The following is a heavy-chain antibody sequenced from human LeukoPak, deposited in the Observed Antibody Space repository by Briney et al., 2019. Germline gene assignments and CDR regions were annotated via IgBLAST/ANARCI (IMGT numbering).Heavy chain of an antibody. CDR3: ARMYYDFWSGPRSGAFDI. Sequence: PSETLSLTCTVSGRSISSDGYYWSWIRQPPGKGLEWIGEINHSGSTNYNPSLKSRVTISVDTSKNQFSLKLSSVTAADTAVYYCARMYYDFWSGPRSGAFDIWGQGTMVTVSS. V-gene: IGHV4-34*01. J-gene: IGHJ3*02. CDR1: GRSISSDGYY. D-gene: IGHD3-3*01. CDR2: INHSGST.